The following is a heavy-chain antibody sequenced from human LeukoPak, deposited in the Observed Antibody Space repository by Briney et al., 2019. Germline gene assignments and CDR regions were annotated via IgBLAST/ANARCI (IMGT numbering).Heavy chain of an antibody. J-gene: IGHJ4*02. CDR1: GGSISSGGYY. Sequence: SETLSLTCTVSGGSISSGGYYWSWIRQHPGKVLEWIGYIYYSGSTYYNPSLKSRVTISVDTSKDQFSLKLSSVTAADTAVYYCARGGIVGALWGQGTLVTVSS. CDR3: ARGGIVGAL. D-gene: IGHD1-26*01. V-gene: IGHV4-31*03. CDR2: IYYSGST.